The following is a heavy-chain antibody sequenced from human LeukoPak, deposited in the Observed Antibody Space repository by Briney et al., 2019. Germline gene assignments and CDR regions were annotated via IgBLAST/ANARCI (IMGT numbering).Heavy chain of an antibody. D-gene: IGHD4-11*01. CDR2: ISSGSSYI. J-gene: IGHJ4*02. CDR1: GFTFSSYN. Sequence: PGGSLRLSCAASGFTFSSYNMNWVRQAPGKGLEWVSSISSGSSYIYYSDSVQGRFTISGDNAKNSLYLQMNSLRAEDTAVYYCTRGTPTTRDFDYWGQGTLVTVSS. V-gene: IGHV3-21*01. CDR3: TRGTPTTRDFDY.